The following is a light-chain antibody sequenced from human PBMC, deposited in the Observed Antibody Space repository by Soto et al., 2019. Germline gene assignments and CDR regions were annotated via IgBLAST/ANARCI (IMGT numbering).Light chain of an antibody. Sequence: QSALTQPRSVSGSPGQSVTISCTGTTGDVGGYNYVSWYQHHPGNAPKLTIYDVSERPSGVPDRFSGFKSGNTASLTISGLQAEDEADYYCCSYAGSYSWVFGGGTKLTVL. V-gene: IGLV2-11*01. CDR2: DVS. CDR1: TGDVGGYNY. J-gene: IGLJ3*02. CDR3: CSYAGSYSWV.